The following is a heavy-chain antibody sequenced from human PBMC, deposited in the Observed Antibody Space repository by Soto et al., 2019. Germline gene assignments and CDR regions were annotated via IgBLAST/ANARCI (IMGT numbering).Heavy chain of an antibody. CDR1: GFTYSDYY. CDR2: ISSGGGIR. Sequence: GGSLRLSCAASGFTYSDYYMSWIRQAPGKGPEWVSCISSGGGIRFYAAALKGRFTISRDDAKHSVYLHMNSLRAADTAVYYCARARTFYPGYPGYWGPGALVTVSS. V-gene: IGHV3-11*01. J-gene: IGHJ4*02. CDR3: ARARTFYPGYPGY. D-gene: IGHD6-25*01.